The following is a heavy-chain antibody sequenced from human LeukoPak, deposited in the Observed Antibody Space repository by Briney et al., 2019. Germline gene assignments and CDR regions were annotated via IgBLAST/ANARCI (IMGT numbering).Heavy chain of an antibody. D-gene: IGHD1/OR15-1a*01. CDR3: ARNIWNTFDI. J-gene: IGHJ3*02. CDR2: IYSGGST. Sequence: GGSLRLSCAASGFTVSSNYMSWVRQAPGKGLERVSVIYSGGSTYYADSVKGRFTISRDNSKNTVYLQMNSLRAEDTAVYYCARNIWNTFDIWGQGTMVTVSS. CDR1: GFTVSSNY. V-gene: IGHV3-53*01.